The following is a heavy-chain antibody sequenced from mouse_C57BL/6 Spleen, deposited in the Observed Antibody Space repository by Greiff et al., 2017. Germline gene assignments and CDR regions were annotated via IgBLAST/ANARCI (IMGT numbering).Heavy chain of an antibody. Sequence: QVQLQQPGAELVKPGASVKMSCKASGYTFTSYWITWVKQRPGQGLEWIGDIYPGSGSTNYNEKFKSKATLTVDTSSSTAYMQLSSLTSEDSAVYYCARNYYGSQGRAGFAYWRQGTLVTVSA. CDR3: ARNYYGSQGRAGFAY. D-gene: IGHD1-1*01. J-gene: IGHJ3*01. V-gene: IGHV1-55*01. CDR2: IYPGSGST. CDR1: GYTFTSYW.